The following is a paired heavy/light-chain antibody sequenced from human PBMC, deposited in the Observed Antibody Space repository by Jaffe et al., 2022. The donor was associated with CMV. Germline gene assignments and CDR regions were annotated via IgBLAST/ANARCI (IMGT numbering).Heavy chain of an antibody. Sequence: EVQLLESGGSLVQPGGSLRLSCAASGFTFSNYAMSWVRQAPGKGLEWVSAISGGGGTTYYTDSVKGRFTISRDNSKNTLYLQINSLRAEDTAVYYCANRPYSNPYDYWGQGTLVTVSS. CDR3: ANRPYSNPYDY. CDR1: GFTFSNYA. J-gene: IGHJ4*02. V-gene: IGHV3-23*01. CDR2: ISGGGGTT. D-gene: IGHD6-13*01.
Light chain of an antibody. V-gene: IGKV3-11*01. Sequence: EIVLTQSPATLSLSPGERATLSCRASQTVSNNLAWYQQKPGQAPRLLIYDVSNRATGIPARFSGSGSGTDFSLTISSLEPEDSAVYYCQHCNNWPRLTFGGGTKVEI. CDR2: DVS. CDR3: QHCNNWPRLT. CDR1: QTVSNN. J-gene: IGKJ4*01.